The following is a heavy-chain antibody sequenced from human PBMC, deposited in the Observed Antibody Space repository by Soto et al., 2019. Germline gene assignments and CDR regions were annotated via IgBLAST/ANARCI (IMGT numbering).Heavy chain of an antibody. J-gene: IGHJ3*02. Sequence: GESLKISCKTSGYSFISYWVAWVRQLPGKGLEWMGTFYPGDSTSTYSPSFQGQVTISVDKSISTAYLQLSSLKASDTAMYYCARIIGYCRNNDCSWTFDIWGQGTMVTV. D-gene: IGHD2-15*01. CDR1: GYSFISYW. V-gene: IGHV5-51*01. CDR2: FYPGDSTS. CDR3: ARIIGYCRNNDCSWTFDI.